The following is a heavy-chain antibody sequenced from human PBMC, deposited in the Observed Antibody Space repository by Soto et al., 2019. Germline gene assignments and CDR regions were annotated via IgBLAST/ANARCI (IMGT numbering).Heavy chain of an antibody. CDR2: IWYDGSNK. V-gene: IGHV3-33*01. Sequence: WGSLRLSCAASGFTFSSYGMHWVRQAPGKGLEWVAVIWYDGSNKYYADSVKGRFTISRDNSKNTLYLQMNSLRAEDTAVYYCARDYVEMAPVGASAIWGKGTMVTVSS. CDR1: GFTFSSYG. D-gene: IGHD3-16*01. J-gene: IGHJ3*02. CDR3: ARDYVEMAPVGASAI.